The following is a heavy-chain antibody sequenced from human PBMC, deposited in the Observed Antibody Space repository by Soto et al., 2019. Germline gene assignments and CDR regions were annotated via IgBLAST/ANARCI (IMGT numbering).Heavy chain of an antibody. V-gene: IGHV4-30-4*01. CDR2: IYYSGST. Sequence: QVQLQESGPGLVKPSQTLSLTCTVSGGSISSGDYYWSWIRQPPGKGLEWIGYIYYSGSTYYNPSLKSRVTISVDTSKNQFSLKLSSVTVSDTAVYYCARDQAKRFGELFHNWFDPWGQGTLVTVSS. J-gene: IGHJ5*02. CDR3: ARDQAKRFGELFHNWFDP. CDR1: GGSISSGDYY. D-gene: IGHD3-10*01.